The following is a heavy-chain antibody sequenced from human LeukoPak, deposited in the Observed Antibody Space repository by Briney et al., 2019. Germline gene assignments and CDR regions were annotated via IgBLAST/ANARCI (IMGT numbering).Heavy chain of an antibody. CDR2: IYHSGST. Sequence: KPSETLSLTCTVSGYSISSGYYWGWIRQPPGKGLEWIGSIYHSGSTYYNPSLKSRVTISVDTSKNQFSLKLSSVTAADTAVYYCAREGGYSYGYNYWGQGTLVTVSS. CDR1: GYSISSGYY. D-gene: IGHD5-18*01. V-gene: IGHV4-38-2*02. CDR3: AREGGYSYGYNY. J-gene: IGHJ4*02.